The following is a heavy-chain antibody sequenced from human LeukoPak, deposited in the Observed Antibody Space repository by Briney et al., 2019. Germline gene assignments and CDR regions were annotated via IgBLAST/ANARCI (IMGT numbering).Heavy chain of an antibody. Sequence: GGSLRLSCAASGFKFSSYWMSWVRQAPGKGLEWVANIKQDGSEKYYVDSVKGRFTISRDNAKNSQYLQMNSLRAEDAAVYYCARDGSPFDYWGQGTLVTVPS. D-gene: IGHD2-2*03. CDR3: ARDGSPFDY. CDR2: IKQDGSEK. CDR1: GFKFSSYW. V-gene: IGHV3-7*05. J-gene: IGHJ4*02.